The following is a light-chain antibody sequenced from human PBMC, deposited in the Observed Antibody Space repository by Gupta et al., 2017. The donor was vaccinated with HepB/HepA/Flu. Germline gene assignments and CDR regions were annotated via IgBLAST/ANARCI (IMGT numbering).Light chain of an antibody. CDR3: QLSDTNPMCS. Sequence: DIQMTQSPSSLSASVGDRVTITCRASQRIRTYLNWYQQKPGKAPKLLIYAASSLQNGVPSRFIGSGYGTDLTLTISNRQPEDFATYYFQLSDTNPMCSFGQGTKMEIK. J-gene: IGKJ2*04. CDR1: QRIRTY. CDR2: AAS. V-gene: IGKV1-39*01.